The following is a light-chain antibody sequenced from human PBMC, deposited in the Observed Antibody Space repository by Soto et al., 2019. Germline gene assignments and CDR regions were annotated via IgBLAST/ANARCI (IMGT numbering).Light chain of an antibody. J-gene: IGKJ5*01. CDR3: QQYSDLPMT. CDR2: DAS. V-gene: IGKV3-11*01. Sequence: DTVLTQHKGTLSLSPGERATVSCRSSQSVGTYLAWYQQKPGQAPRLLIYDASNRATGIADRFSGSASGTDFTLTISRLEPEDFAVYFCQQYSDLPMTFGQGHDWR. CDR1: QSVGTY.